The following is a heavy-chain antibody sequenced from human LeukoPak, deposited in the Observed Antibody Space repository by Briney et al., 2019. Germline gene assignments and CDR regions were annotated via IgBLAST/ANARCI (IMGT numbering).Heavy chain of an antibody. D-gene: IGHD3-9*01. Sequence: GALRLSCAASGFTFSSYAMHWVRQAPGKGLEGVAVISYDGSNKYYADSVKGRFTISRDNSKNTLYLQMNSLRAEDTAVYYCARDTRPVLRYFDWLSLDYWGQGTLVTVSS. CDR3: ARDTRPVLRYFDWLSLDY. CDR1: GFTFSSYA. V-gene: IGHV3-30-3*01. CDR2: ISYDGSNK. J-gene: IGHJ4*02.